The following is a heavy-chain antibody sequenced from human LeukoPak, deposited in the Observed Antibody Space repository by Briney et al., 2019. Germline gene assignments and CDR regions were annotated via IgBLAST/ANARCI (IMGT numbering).Heavy chain of an antibody. CDR1: GGPISSYY. V-gene: IGHV4-59*08. CDR3: ARHIAAGTNDAFDI. D-gene: IGHD6-13*01. CDR2: IYHTGNT. J-gene: IGHJ3*02. Sequence: PSETLSLTCIVSGGPISSYYWSWTRQPPGKELEWIGYIYHTGNTKYNPSLKSRVTISVDTSKGQLSLNLISVTAADTAVYYCARHIAAGTNDAFDIWGQGTMVTVSS.